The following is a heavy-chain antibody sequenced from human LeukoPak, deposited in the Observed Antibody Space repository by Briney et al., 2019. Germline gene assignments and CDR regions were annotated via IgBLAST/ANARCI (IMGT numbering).Heavy chain of an antibody. Sequence: PGGSLRLSCAASGFTFSTYEMNWVRQAPGKGLEWVSYISGSGSTIYYADSVKGRFTISRDNTKNSLYLQMNSLRAEDTAVYYCARGGGSSWYYWGQGTLVTVSS. CDR2: ISGSGSTI. CDR1: GFTFSTYE. J-gene: IGHJ4*02. CDR3: ARGGGSSWYY. V-gene: IGHV3-48*03. D-gene: IGHD6-13*01.